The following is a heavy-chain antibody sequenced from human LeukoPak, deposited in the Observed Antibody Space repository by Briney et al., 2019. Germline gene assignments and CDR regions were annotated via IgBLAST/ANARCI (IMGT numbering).Heavy chain of an antibody. D-gene: IGHD2-21*02. V-gene: IGHV3-43*02. CDR3: AREDFNDYYFDY. CDR2: ISGDGGIT. Sequence: QPGGSLRLSCAASGFTFDDYAMHWVRQGPGKGLEWVSLISGDGGITYYGDSVKGRFTISRDNSKNSLYLQMNSLRAEDTAVYYCAREDFNDYYFDYWGQGTLVTVSS. CDR1: GFTFDDYA. J-gene: IGHJ4*02.